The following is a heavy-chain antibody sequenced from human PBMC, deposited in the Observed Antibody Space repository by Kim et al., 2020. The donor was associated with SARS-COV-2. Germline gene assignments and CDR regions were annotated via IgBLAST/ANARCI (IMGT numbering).Heavy chain of an antibody. CDR2: ISYNGSNK. CDR1: GFTFSSYA. Sequence: GGSLRLSCAASGFTFSSYAMHWVRQAPGKGLEWVAVISYNGSNKYYADSVKGRFTISRDNSKNTLYLQMNSLRAEDTAVYYCARDSDSSGWYASFDYWGQGTLVTVSS. V-gene: IGHV3-30*04. J-gene: IGHJ4*02. D-gene: IGHD6-19*01. CDR3: ARDSDSSGWYASFDY.